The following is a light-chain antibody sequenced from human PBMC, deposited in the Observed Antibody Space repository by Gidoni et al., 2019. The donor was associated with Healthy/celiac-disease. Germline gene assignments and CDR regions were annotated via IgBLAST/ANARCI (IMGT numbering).Light chain of an antibody. V-gene: IGKV3-20*01. CDR1: QSVSSSS. Sequence: EVVLTQSPGTLSSSPGERATLSCRASQSVSSSSLAWYQQKPGQAPRLLIYGASSRATGIPDRFSGSGSGTDFTLTISRLEPEDFAVYYCQQYGSSPPLWAFGQGTKVEIK. CDR3: QQYGSSPPLWA. J-gene: IGKJ1*01. CDR2: GAS.